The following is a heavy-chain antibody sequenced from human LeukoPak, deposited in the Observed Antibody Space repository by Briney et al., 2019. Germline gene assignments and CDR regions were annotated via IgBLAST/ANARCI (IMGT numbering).Heavy chain of an antibody. D-gene: IGHD3-10*01. V-gene: IGHV4-30-2*03. CDR2: IYDSGST. CDR3: ARHYGP. CDR1: GFSLSTSGMC. Sequence: LVNPTQTLTLTCTFSGFSLSTSGMCVSWIRQPPGKALEWLGSIYDSGSTYYNPSLKSRVTISVDTSKNQFSLKLNSVTAADTAVYYCARHYGPWGQGTLVTVSS. J-gene: IGHJ5*02.